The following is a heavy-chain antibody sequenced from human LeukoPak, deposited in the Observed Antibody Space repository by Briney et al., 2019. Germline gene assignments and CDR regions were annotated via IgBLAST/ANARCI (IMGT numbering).Heavy chain of an antibody. V-gene: IGHV3-30*03. Sequence: PGGSLRLSCAASGFTFSSYGMHWVRQAPGKGLEWVAVISYDGSNKYYADSVKGRFTISRDNSKNTLYLQMNSLRVEDTAVYYCARNFYDSGSYYPPWYWGQGVLVTVSS. D-gene: IGHD3-10*01. J-gene: IGHJ4*02. CDR1: GFTFSSYG. CDR2: ISYDGSNK. CDR3: ARNFYDSGSYYPPWY.